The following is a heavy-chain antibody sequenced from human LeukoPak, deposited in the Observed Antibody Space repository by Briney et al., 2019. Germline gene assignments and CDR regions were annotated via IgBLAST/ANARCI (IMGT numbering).Heavy chain of an antibody. CDR2: IYYSGST. Sequence: MSSETLSLTCTVSGGSISSSSYYWGWIRQPPGKGLEWIGSIYYSGSTYYNLSLKSRVTISVDTSKNQFSLKLSSVTAADTAVYYCARYSGYDLYFDYWGQGTLVTVSS. V-gene: IGHV4-39*07. J-gene: IGHJ4*02. CDR3: ARYSGYDLYFDY. D-gene: IGHD5-12*01. CDR1: GGSISSSSYY.